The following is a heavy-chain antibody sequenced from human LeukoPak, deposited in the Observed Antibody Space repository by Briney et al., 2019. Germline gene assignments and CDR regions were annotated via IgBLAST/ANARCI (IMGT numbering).Heavy chain of an antibody. J-gene: IGHJ4*02. CDR1: GVSISSFY. CDR2: MYYSGST. CDR3: ARHRTSGWGLDY. D-gene: IGHD6-19*01. Sequence: PSETLSLTCTVSGVSISSFYWSWIRQPPGKELEWIGYMYYSGSTNYNPSLKSRVTISVDTSKNQVSLKLTSVTAADTAVYYCARHRTSGWGLDYWGQGTLVTVSS. V-gene: IGHV4-59*08.